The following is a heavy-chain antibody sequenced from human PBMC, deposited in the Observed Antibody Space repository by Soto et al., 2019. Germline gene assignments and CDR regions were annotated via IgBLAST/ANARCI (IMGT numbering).Heavy chain of an antibody. CDR3: ASARATITGYYYYGMDV. V-gene: IGHV1-69*13. CDR1: GGTFSSYA. Sequence: SVKVSCKASGGTFSSYAISWVRQAPGQGLEWMGGIIPILGTANYAQKFQGRVTITADESTSTAYMELSSLRSEDTAVYYCASARATITGYYYYGMDVWGQGTTVTVSS. CDR2: IIPILGTA. D-gene: IGHD5-12*01. J-gene: IGHJ6*02.